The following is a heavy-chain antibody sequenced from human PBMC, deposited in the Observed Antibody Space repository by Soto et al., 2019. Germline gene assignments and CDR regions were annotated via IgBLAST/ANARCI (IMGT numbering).Heavy chain of an antibody. CDR3: ASDLSGRADV. CDR2: MNEDGGTT. D-gene: IGHD3-10*01. V-gene: IGHV3-74*02. J-gene: IGHJ6*02. CDR1: GFTFSSYW. Sequence: EVQLVESGGGLVRPGGSLRLSCAASGFTFSSYWMHWVRQAPGKGLVWVSRMNEDGGTTDYADSVKGRFTISRDNAKNTLYLQMNSLRGEDTAVYYCASDLSGRADVWGQGTTVTVYS.